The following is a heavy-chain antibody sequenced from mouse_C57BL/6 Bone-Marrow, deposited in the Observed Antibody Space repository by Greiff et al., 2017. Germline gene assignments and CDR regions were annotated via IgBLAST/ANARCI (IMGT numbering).Heavy chain of an antibody. CDR2: IYPGSGST. CDR3: AMGYDYDEDFDY. J-gene: IGHJ2*01. D-gene: IGHD2-4*01. Sequence: QVQLQQPGAELVKPGASVKMSCKASGYTFTSYWITWVKQRPGQGLEWIGDIYPGSGSTNYNAKFKSKATLTVDTSSSTAYMQLSSLTSEDSAVYYGAMGYDYDEDFDYWGPGTTLTVSS. V-gene: IGHV1-55*01. CDR1: GYTFTSYW.